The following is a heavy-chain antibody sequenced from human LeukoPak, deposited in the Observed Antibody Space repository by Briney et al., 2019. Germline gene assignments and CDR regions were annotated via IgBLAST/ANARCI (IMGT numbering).Heavy chain of an antibody. CDR1: GGSISSYC. J-gene: IGHJ4*02. Sequence: SETLSLTCTVSGGSISSYCWSWIRQPPGKGREWIGYIYSSGRNNYNPSLRRRVTISVATSKTQFSLKLGSVTAADTAVYCCARAGVEVSRALFDYWGQGTLVTVSS. D-gene: IGHD1-1*01. V-gene: IGHV4-59*01. CDR2: IYSSGRN. CDR3: ARAGVEVSRALFDY.